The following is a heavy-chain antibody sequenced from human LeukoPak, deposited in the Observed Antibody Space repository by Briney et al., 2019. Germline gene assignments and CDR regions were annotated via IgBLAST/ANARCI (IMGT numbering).Heavy chain of an antibody. V-gene: IGHV4-59*08. J-gene: IGHJ4*02. CDR1: GGSISSYY. CDR3: ASRATTIDY. Sequence: SETLSLTCTVSGGSISSYYWSWIRQPPGKGLEWIGYIYYSGSTNYNPSLKSRVTISVDTSKNQFSLKLSSVTAADTAVYYCASRATTIDYWGQGTLVTVSS. D-gene: IGHD1-26*01. CDR2: IYYSGST.